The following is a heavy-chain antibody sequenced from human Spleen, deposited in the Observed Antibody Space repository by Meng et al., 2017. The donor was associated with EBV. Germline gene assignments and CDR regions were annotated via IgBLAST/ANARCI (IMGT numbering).Heavy chain of an antibody. CDR1: GGSISSSNW. D-gene: IGHD3-16*01. J-gene: IGHJ5*02. V-gene: IGHV4-4*02. CDR3: AQRERWGLDP. Sequence: QGQRQAAGPGLVKPSGTLSLTCAGSGGSISSSNWWNWVRQAPGKGLEWIGEIYHSGSTSYNPSLESRVTISIDKSKNQVSLKLTSVTAADTAVYYCAQRERWGLDPWGQGTLVTVSS. CDR2: IYHSGST.